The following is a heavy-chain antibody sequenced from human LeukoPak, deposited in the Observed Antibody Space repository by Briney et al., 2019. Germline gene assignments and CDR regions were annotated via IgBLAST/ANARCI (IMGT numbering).Heavy chain of an antibody. CDR2: INRSSSYI. CDR3: ARGAAAGREGFDY. V-gene: IGHV3-21*01. J-gene: IGHJ4*02. D-gene: IGHD6-13*01. CDR1: GFTFSSYS. Sequence: PGGALRLSCAASGFTFSSYSMNWVRQAPGKGLEWVSSINRSSSYIYYADSVKGRFTISRDNAKNSLYLQMNSLRAEDTAVYYCARGAAAGREGFDYWGQGTLVTVS.